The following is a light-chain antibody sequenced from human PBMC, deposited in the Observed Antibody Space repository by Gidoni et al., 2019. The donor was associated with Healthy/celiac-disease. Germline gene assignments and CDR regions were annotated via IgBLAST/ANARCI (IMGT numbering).Light chain of an antibody. CDR3: QQSDSTPRT. CDR1: QSISSD. V-gene: IGKV1-39*01. Sequence: DIQMTQSPSSLSASVGDRVTITCRASQSISSDLNWYQQKPGKSPKLLIYAASSLQSGVPSRFSGSGSGTDFTLTISSLQPEDFATYYCQQSDSTPRTCGQGTKVEIK. J-gene: IGKJ1*01. CDR2: AAS.